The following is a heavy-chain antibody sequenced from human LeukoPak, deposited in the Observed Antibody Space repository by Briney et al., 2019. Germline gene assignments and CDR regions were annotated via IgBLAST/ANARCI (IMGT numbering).Heavy chain of an antibody. CDR1: GGSTSGSY. CDR2: IYTSGST. D-gene: IGHD3-3*01. CDR3: ARARYDFWSGSPEAAFDI. V-gene: IGHV4-4*07. J-gene: IGHJ3*02. Sequence: PSETLSLTCSVSGGSTSGSYWSWVRQPAGKGLEWIGRIYTSGSTNYNPSLKSRVTISVDTSKNQFSLKLSSVTAADTAVYYCARARYDFWSGSPEAAFDIWGQGTMVTVSS.